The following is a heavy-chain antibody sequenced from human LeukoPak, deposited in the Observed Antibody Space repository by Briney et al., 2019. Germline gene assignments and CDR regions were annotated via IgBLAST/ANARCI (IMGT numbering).Heavy chain of an antibody. J-gene: IGHJ4*02. CDR1: GFTFSSFC. D-gene: IGHD1-26*01. Sequence: GGSLRLSCAASGFTFSSFCMTWVRQPPGKGLEWVANIKSDGSEKFYVDSVKGRYTISRDNAKNSLYLQMTSMRVEDTAVYYCARGVRVGASDYWGKVTLVTVSS. CDR2: IKSDGSEK. CDR3: ARGVRVGASDY. V-gene: IGHV3-7*01.